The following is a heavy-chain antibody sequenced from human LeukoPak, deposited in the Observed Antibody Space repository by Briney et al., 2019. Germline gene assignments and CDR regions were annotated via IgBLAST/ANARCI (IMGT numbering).Heavy chain of an antibody. D-gene: IGHD3-10*01. V-gene: IGHV1-18*01. CDR3: ARDSGDEAFDI. CDR2: ISPYNGNT. Sequence: ASVKVSCKASAYTFTSYGINWVRQAPGQGLEWMEWISPYNGNTHYAQKVQGRVTMTTDTSTSTAFMELRSLRSDDTAVYYCARDSGDEAFDIWGQGTMVTVSS. CDR1: AYTFTSYG. J-gene: IGHJ3*02.